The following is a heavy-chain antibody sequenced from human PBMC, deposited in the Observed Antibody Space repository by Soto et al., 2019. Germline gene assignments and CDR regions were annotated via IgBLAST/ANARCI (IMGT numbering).Heavy chain of an antibody. CDR1: GGSISSNSYY. CDR3: ARWVFYYYDSSGDGPNFDY. D-gene: IGHD3-22*01. Sequence: LSLTCTVSGGSISSNSYYWDWIRQPPGKGLEWIGSMYYSGATYHNPSLQSRVTISVDTSKNQFSLKLSSVTAADTAVYYCARWVFYYYDSSGDGPNFDYWGQGTLVTVSS. V-gene: IGHV4-39*07. J-gene: IGHJ4*02. CDR2: MYYSGAT.